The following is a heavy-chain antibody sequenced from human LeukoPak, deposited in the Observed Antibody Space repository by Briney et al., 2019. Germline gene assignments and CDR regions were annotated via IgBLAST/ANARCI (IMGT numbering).Heavy chain of an antibody. CDR3: ARSPLFYDFWSGYPYYFDY. CDR2: IYYSEST. J-gene: IGHJ4*02. V-gene: IGHV4-59*08. CDR1: GGSISSYY. D-gene: IGHD3-3*01. Sequence: SETLSLTCTVSGGSISSYYWSWIRQPPGKGLEWIGYIYYSESTNYNPSLKSRVTISVDTSKNQFSLKLSSVTAADTAVYYCARSPLFYDFWSGYPYYFDYWGQGTLVTVSS.